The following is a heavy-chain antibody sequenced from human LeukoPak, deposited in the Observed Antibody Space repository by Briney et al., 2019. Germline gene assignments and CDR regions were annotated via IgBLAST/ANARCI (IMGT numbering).Heavy chain of an antibody. CDR3: AREEIVGTTWN. CDR2: IYSGGNT. J-gene: IGHJ4*02. V-gene: IGHV3-66*01. D-gene: IGHD1-26*01. CDR1: GFTVSSNY. Sequence: GGSLRLSCAASGFTVSSNYMSWVRQAPGKGLEWVSVIYSGGNTYYTDSVKGRFTISRDYSKNTLYLQMNSLRAEDTAIYYCAREEIVGTTWNWGQGTLVTVSS.